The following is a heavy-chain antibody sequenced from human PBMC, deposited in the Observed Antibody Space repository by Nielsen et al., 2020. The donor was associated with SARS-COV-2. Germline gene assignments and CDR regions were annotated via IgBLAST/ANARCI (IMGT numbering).Heavy chain of an antibody. V-gene: IGHV3-30*04. CDR1: GFTFSSYA. Sequence: GSLKISCAASGFTFSSYAMHWVRQAPGKGLEWVAVILYDGSNKYYADSVKGRFTISRDNSKNTLYLQMNSLRAEDTAVYYCARELRGVLDYWGQGTLVTVSS. CDR3: ARELRGVLDY. J-gene: IGHJ4*02. CDR2: ILYDGSNK. D-gene: IGHD3-10*01.